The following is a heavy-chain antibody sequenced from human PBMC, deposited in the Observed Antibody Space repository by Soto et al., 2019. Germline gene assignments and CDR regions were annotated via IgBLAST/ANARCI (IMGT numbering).Heavy chain of an antibody. CDR3: ARKNLRAVRCLLY. V-gene: IGHV5-51*01. CDR1: GYNFASYC. J-gene: IGHJ4*02. D-gene: IGHD6-19*01. CDR2: IYRGHSDI. Sequence: PGESLKISCKVSGYNFASYCMVWVRQMAGKGLEWLGIIYRGHSDIRYRPSSQGQVTISADKSTSPGSPQWSRLKDSETAMYYWARKNLRAVRCLLYWGEGKLATV.